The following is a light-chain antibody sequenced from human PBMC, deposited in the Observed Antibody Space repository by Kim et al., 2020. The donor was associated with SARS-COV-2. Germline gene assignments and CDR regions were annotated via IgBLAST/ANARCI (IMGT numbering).Light chain of an antibody. CDR3: MQSVQFPWT. CDR1: QSLLYSDGKTY. V-gene: IGKV2D-29*01. J-gene: IGKJ1*01. Sequence: DIVMTQTPLSLPVTPGQPASISCKSSQSLLYSDGKTYLYWYLQKPGQPPQVLIHGDSNRLPGVPDRFSGSGSGTDFTLKISRVEAEDVGVYYCMQSVQFPWTFGQGTKVDIK. CDR2: GDS.